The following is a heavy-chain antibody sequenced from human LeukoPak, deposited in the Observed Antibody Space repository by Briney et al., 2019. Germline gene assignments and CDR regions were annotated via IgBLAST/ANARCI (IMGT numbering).Heavy chain of an antibody. CDR3: ARLIAAAGNNWFDP. V-gene: IGHV4-4*02. J-gene: IGHJ5*02. D-gene: IGHD6-13*01. CDR2: IYHSGST. CDR1: GGSISSSNW. Sequence: PSETLSLTCAVSGGSISSSNWRSWVRQPPGKGLEWIGEIYHSGSTNYNPSLKSRVTISVDKSKNQFSLKLSSVTAADTAVYYCARLIAAAGNNWFDPWGQGTLVTVSS.